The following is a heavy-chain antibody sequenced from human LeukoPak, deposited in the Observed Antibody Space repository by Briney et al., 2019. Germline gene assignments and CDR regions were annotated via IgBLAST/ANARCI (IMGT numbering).Heavy chain of an antibody. CDR3: ASPRGDDSGGYYTWYFHH. CDR1: GGSIGNYY. CDR2: LYTSGST. J-gene: IGHJ1*01. Sequence: SETLSLTCTVSGGSIGNYYWSWIRQPAGRGLEWIGRLYTSGSTNYNPSLKSRVTMSLDTSKNQFSLKLSSVTAADTAVYFCASPRGDDSGGYYTWYFHHWGQGILVTVSS. D-gene: IGHD3-22*01. V-gene: IGHV4-4*07.